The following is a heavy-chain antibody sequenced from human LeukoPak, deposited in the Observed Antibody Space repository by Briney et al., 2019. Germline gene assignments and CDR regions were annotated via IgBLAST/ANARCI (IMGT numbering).Heavy chain of an antibody. D-gene: IGHD3-22*01. J-gene: IGHJ4*02. V-gene: IGHV3-23*01. CDR3: AKGGSFYDSSGYADY. Sequence: GGSLRLSCAASGLTFSSYAMRWVPHAPGEGLEWVSAISGMGSSRYYADSVQGRFTMPRDNSKNKLYVEFNSLRAEDTGVYYCAKGGSFYDSSGYADYWGQGTLVSV. CDR2: ISGMGSSR. CDR1: GLTFSSYA.